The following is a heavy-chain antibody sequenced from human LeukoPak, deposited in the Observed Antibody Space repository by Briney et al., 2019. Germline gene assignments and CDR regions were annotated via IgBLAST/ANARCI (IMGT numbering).Heavy chain of an antibody. V-gene: IGHV1-69*01. J-gene: IGHJ4*02. Sequence: ASVKVSCKASGGTFSSYAISWVRQAPGQGLEWMGGIIPIFGTANYAQKSQGRVTITADESTSTAYMELSSLRSEDTAVYYCASLPRGDYKADYWGQGTLVTVSS. CDR1: GGTFSSYA. D-gene: IGHD4-17*01. CDR2: IIPIFGTA. CDR3: ASLPRGDYKADY.